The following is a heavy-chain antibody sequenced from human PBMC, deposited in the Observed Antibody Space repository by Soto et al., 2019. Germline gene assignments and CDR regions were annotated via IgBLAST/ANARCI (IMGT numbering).Heavy chain of an antibody. CDR3: ARVGPVPWTTTVLFDY. V-gene: IGHV1-46*01. CDR1: GYTFTNYY. J-gene: IGHJ4*02. D-gene: IGHD4-4*01. Sequence: QVQLVPSGAEVKKPGASVTVSCKASGYTFTNYYIQWVRQAPGQGLEWMGIINPSVATTSYTQKFQGRVTMTRDTSTSTVDMELSGLRSEDTAVYYCARVGPVPWTTTVLFDYWGQGTLVTVSS. CDR2: INPSVATT.